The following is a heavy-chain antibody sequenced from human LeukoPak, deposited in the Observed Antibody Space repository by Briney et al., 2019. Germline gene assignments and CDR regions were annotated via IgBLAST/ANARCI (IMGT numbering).Heavy chain of an antibody. Sequence: GGSLRLSCAASGFTFSSFGMHWVRQAPGKGLEWVAVTWYDGSNKNHADSVKGRFSISRDNSKNTLYLQMNSLRAEDTAVYYCARDRGAGRNGYDYWGQGTLVTVSS. CDR1: GFTFSSFG. CDR3: ARDRGAGRNGYDY. J-gene: IGHJ4*02. D-gene: IGHD3-10*01. CDR2: TWYDGSNK. V-gene: IGHV3-33*01.